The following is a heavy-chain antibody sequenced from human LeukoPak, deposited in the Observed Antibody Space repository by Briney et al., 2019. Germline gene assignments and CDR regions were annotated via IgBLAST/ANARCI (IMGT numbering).Heavy chain of an antibody. J-gene: IGHJ4*02. D-gene: IGHD3-16*01. CDR1: GGSFSGYY. V-gene: IGHV4-34*01. Sequence: SETLSLTCAVYGGSFSGYYWSWIRQPPGKGLEWIGEINHSGSTNYNPSLKSRATISVDTSKNQFSLKLSSVTAADTAVYYCARGLRGSGTYYFDYWGQGTLVTVSS. CDR3: ARGLRGSGTYYFDY. CDR2: INHSGST.